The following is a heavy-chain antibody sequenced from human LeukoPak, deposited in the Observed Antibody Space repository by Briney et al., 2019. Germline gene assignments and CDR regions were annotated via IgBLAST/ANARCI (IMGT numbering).Heavy chain of an antibody. Sequence: GGSLRLSCAASGFTFSHYGMNWVRQAPGRGLEWVSSISSSGSYIHYVDSVKGRFTISRDNAQTSLYLQMNSLRADDTAVYYCARAPSSAWVFDYWGQGTLVTVSS. V-gene: IGHV3-21*01. CDR3: ARAPSSAWVFDY. CDR1: GFTFSHYG. CDR2: ISSSGSYI. D-gene: IGHD6-19*01. J-gene: IGHJ4*02.